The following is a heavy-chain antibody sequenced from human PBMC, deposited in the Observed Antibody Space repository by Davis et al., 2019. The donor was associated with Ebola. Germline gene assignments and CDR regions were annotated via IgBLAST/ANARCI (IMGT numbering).Heavy chain of an antibody. J-gene: IGHJ5*02. V-gene: IGHV4-30-2*02. Sequence: SETLSLTCAVSGGSISSGGYSWSWIRQPPGKGLEWIGYIYHSGSTYYNPSLKSRVTISVDRSKNQFSLKLSSVTAADTAVYYCARLLIQGWFDPWGQGTLVTVSS. CDR1: GGSISSGGYS. CDR3: ARLLIQGWFDP. CDR2: IYHSGST. D-gene: IGHD1-26*01.